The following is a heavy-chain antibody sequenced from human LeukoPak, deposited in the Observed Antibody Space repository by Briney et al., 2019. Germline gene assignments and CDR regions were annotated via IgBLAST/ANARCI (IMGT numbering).Heavy chain of an antibody. Sequence: SETLSLTCTVSGGSISSDGYYWTWIRQHLGKGLEWIGNIYYSGSTYYNPSLKSRVTISVDTSKNQFSLKLSSVTAADTAVYYCARGSPAVTALDYWGQGTLVTVSS. V-gene: IGHV4-31*03. CDR1: GGSISSDGYY. D-gene: IGHD4-11*01. CDR3: ARGSPAVTALDY. J-gene: IGHJ4*02. CDR2: IYYSGST.